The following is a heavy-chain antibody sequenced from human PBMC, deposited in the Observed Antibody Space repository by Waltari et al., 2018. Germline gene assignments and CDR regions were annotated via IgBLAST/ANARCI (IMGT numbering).Heavy chain of an antibody. CDR2: IYTSGST. CDR3: ARYTREEIVVDI. V-gene: IGHV4-4*09. J-gene: IGHJ3*02. Sequence: QVQLQESGPGLVKPSETLSLTCTVSGGSISSYYWSWIRQPPGKGLEWIGYIYTSGSTNYNPSLKSRVTISVDTSKNQFSLKLSSVTAADTAVYYCARYTREEIVVDIWGQGTMVTVSS. CDR1: GGSISSYY. D-gene: IGHD2-15*01.